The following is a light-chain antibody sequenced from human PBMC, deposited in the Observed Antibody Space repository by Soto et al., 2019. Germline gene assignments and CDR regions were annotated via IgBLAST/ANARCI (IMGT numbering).Light chain of an antibody. J-gene: IGLJ1*01. CDR2: DVS. V-gene: IGLV2-14*01. CDR1: SSDVGGYNY. CDR3: SSYTSSSTDRYV. Sequence: QSALTQPASVSGSPGQSITISCTGTSSDVGGYNYVSWYQQHPGKAPKLMIYDVSNRPSGVSNRFSGSKSGNTASLTISGLQAEDEADYYCSSYTSSSTDRYVFGTGTKVTVL.